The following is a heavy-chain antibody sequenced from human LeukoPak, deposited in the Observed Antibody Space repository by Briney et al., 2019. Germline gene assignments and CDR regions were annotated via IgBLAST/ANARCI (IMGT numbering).Heavy chain of an antibody. CDR3: AKDLGYGDYEDY. V-gene: IGHV3-23*01. J-gene: IGHJ4*02. Sequence: GGSLRLSCTASGFTFGDYAMSWVRQAPGKGLEWVSAISGSGGSTYYADSVKGRFTISRDNSKNTLYLQMNSLRAEDTAVYYCAKDLGYGDYEDYWGQGTLVTVSS. CDR2: ISGSGGST. D-gene: IGHD4-17*01. CDR1: GFTFGDYA.